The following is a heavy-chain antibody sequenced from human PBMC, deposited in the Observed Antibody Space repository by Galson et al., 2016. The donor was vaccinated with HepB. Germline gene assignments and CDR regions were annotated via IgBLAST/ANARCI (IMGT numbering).Heavy chain of an antibody. CDR1: GFSFGTYW. Sequence: SLRLSCAASGFSFGTYWMTWVRQAPGKGLEWVANIKQDASEKYYVDSVRGRFTIYRDNAKNSLFLQMNNLRAEDKALYYCARDKDMWDYGGIKFDRWGQGTFVTVSS. D-gene: IGHD4-23*01. J-gene: IGHJ5*02. V-gene: IGHV3-7*03. CDR3: ARDKDMWDYGGIKFDR. CDR2: IKQDASEK.